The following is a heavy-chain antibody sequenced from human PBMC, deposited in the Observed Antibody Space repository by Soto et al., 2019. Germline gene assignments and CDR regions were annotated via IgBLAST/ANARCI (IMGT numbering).Heavy chain of an antibody. CDR1: GFTFSSYW. V-gene: IGHV3-74*01. J-gene: IGHJ4*02. Sequence: GGSLRLSCAASGFTFSSYWMHWVRQAPGKGLVWVSRIKGDGSETNYADSVKGRFTISRDNAKNTLYLQLNSLRAEDTAVYYCLRGNSGYGNFGYWGQGTRVTVCS. D-gene: IGHD5-12*01. CDR3: LRGNSGYGNFGY. CDR2: IKGDGSET.